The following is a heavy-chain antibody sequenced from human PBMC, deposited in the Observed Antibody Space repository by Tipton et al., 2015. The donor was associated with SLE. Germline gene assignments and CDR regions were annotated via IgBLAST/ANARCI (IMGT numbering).Heavy chain of an antibody. CDR2: GYYNGNT. Sequence: TLSLTCTVSGGSIISRSHFWYWLRQPPGKGLEWIGSGYYNGNTYYNPSLRGRATISLDTSKNQFALKLTSVPAADTAVYYCARVGCSNTNCLIRGWDVWGQGTTVTVSS. CDR1: GGSIISRSHF. CDR3: ARVGCSNTNCLIRGWDV. V-gene: IGHV4-39*06. J-gene: IGHJ6*02. D-gene: IGHD2-2*01.